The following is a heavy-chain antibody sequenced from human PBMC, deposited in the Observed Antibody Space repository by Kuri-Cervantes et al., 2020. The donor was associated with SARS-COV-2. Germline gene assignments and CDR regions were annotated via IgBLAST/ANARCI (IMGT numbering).Heavy chain of an antibody. J-gene: IGHJ6*02. Sequence: SETLSLTCAVYGGSFSGYYWSWIRQPPGKGLEWIGYIYYSGSTNYNPSLKSRVTISVDTSKNQFSLKLSSVTAADTAVYYCARDSYGYLFSGMDVWGQGTTVTVSS. CDR3: ARDSYGYLFSGMDV. D-gene: IGHD5-18*01. CDR1: GGSFSGYY. CDR2: IYYSGST. V-gene: IGHV4-59*01.